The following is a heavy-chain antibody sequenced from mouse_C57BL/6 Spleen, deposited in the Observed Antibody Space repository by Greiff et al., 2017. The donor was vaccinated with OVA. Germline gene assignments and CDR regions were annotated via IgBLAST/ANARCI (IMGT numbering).Heavy chain of an antibody. CDR2: ISSGSSTI. CDR1: GFTFSDYG. V-gene: IGHV5-17*01. J-gene: IGHJ2*01. CDR3: ARRDDGYSHFDY. Sequence: EVMLVESGGGLVKPGGSLKLSCAASGFTFSDYGMHWVRQAPEKGLEWVAYISSGSSTIYYADTVKGRFTISRDNAKNTLFLQMTSLRSEDTAMYYCARRDDGYSHFDYWGQGTTLTVSS. D-gene: IGHD2-3*01.